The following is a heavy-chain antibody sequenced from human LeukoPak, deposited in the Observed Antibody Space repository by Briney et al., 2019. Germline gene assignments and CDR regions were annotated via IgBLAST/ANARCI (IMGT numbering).Heavy chain of an antibody. Sequence: GESLKISCKGSGYSFTSYRISWVRQMPGKGLEWMGRIDPSDSYTNYSPSFQGHVTISADKSISTAYLQWSSLKASDTAMYYCARLHYDILTGHRPFDPWGQGTLVTVSS. J-gene: IGHJ5*02. D-gene: IGHD3-9*01. V-gene: IGHV5-10-1*01. CDR1: GYSFTSYR. CDR3: ARLHYDILTGHRPFDP. CDR2: IDPSDSYT.